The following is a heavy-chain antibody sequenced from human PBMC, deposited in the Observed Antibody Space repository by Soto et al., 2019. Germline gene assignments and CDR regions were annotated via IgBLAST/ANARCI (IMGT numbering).Heavy chain of an antibody. CDR1: GFSFSTTW. D-gene: IGHD6-13*01. Sequence: EVQLVESGGDLVQPGGSLRLSCAASGFSFSTTWMHWVRQAPGKGLEWVSRINSDGSTTYADSVRGRFTISRDNAENTLYLQMNSLRDVDTAVCYCARDWYYTLDYWGQGTLVTVSS. J-gene: IGHJ4*02. V-gene: IGHV3-74*01. CDR2: INSDGST. CDR3: ARDWYYTLDY.